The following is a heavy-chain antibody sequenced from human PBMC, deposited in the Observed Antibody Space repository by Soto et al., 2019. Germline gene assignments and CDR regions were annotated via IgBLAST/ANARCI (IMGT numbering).Heavy chain of an antibody. V-gene: IGHV3-23*01. J-gene: IGHJ5*02. CDR1: GFTFSSYA. CDR3: AKDVLSGTTGWFDP. D-gene: IGHD1-7*01. CDR2: ISTSGGST. Sequence: EVQLLESGGGLVQPGGSLRLSCAASGFTFSSYAMTWVRQAPGKGLEWVSSISTSGGSTNYADSVKGRSTISRDNSKNTLYLQMNGLRAEDTAVYYCAKDVLSGTTGWFDPWGQGTLVTVSS.